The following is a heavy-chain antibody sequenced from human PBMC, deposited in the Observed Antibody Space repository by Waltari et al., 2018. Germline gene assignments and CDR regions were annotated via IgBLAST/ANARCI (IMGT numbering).Heavy chain of an antibody. V-gene: IGHV3-48*03. CDR3: ARESSSSWYYYYGMDV. CDR1: GLIVTSNT. J-gene: IGHJ6*02. CDR2: ISSSGSTI. Sequence: EVQLVESGGGLIQPGGSLRLSCAASGLIVTSNTMTWVRQAPGKGLEWASYISSSGSTIYYADSVKGRFTISRDNAKNSLYLQMNSLRAEDTAVYYCARESSSSWYYYYGMDVWGQGTTVTVSS. D-gene: IGHD2-2*01.